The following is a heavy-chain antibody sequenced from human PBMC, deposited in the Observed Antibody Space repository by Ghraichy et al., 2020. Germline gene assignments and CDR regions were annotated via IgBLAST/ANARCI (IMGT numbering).Heavy chain of an antibody. CDR1: GDSVSSNSAA. CDR3: ARARRGYSYGYGYYYGMDV. CDR2: TYYRSKWYN. J-gene: IGHJ6*02. D-gene: IGHD5-18*01. Sequence: SQTLSLTCAISGDSVSSNSAAWNWIRQSPSRGLEWLGRTYYRSKWYNYYAVSVKSRITINPDTSKNQFSLQLNSVTPEDTAVYYCARARRGYSYGYGYYYGMDVWGQGTTVTVSS. V-gene: IGHV6-1*01.